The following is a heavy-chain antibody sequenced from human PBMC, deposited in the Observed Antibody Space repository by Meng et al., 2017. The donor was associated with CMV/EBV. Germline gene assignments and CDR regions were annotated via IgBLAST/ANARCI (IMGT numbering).Heavy chain of an antibody. D-gene: IGHD3-3*01. CDR2: ISSSSTI. CDR3: ARDPYDFWSGYYHYGMDV. J-gene: IGHJ6*02. CDR1: GFTFSDYY. V-gene: IGHV3-69-1*02. Sequence: GESLKISCAASGFTFSDYYMNWVRQAPGKGLEWVSSISSSSTIYYADSVKGRFTISRDNAKNSLYLQMNSLRAEDTAVYYCARDPYDFWSGYYHYGMDVWGQGTTVTVSS.